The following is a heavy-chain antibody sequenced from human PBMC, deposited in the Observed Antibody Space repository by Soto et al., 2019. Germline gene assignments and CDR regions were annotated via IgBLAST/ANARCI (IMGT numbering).Heavy chain of an antibody. J-gene: IGHJ3*02. Sequence: QVQLVQSGAEVKKPVASVTVSCKASGYTFTSYDINWVRQATGQGLEWMGWMNPNSGNTGYAQKFQGRVTMTRNTSISTAYMELSSLRSEDTAVYYCARGINYYDSGDEAFDIWGQGTMVTVSS. CDR1: GYTFTSYD. CDR3: ARGINYYDSGDEAFDI. V-gene: IGHV1-8*01. CDR2: MNPNSGNT. D-gene: IGHD3-10*01.